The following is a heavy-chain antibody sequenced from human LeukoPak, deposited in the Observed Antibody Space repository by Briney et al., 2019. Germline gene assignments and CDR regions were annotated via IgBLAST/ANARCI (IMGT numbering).Heavy chain of an antibody. Sequence: PSEILSLTCTVSDGSISSRTFYWGWIRQPPGRGLEWIGSIKSGDTTYYNASLKSRVTMFVDTSKKQVSLEVSSVTAADTAVYYCARQRAWFGEWAFDYWGRGTLVTVSS. V-gene: IGHV4-39*01. D-gene: IGHD3-10*01. J-gene: IGHJ4*02. CDR1: DGSISSRTFY. CDR3: ARQRAWFGEWAFDY. CDR2: IKSGDTT.